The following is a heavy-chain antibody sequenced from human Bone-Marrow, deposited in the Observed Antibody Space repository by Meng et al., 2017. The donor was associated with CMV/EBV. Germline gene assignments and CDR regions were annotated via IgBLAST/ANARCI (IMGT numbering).Heavy chain of an antibody. Sequence: QVKLVQSGAGVKKPGASVKVSCKASGYTFTGYYMHWVRQAPGQGLEWMGWINPNSGGTNYAQKFQGRVTMTRDTSISTAYMELSRLRSDDTAVYYCARDLDYGDYASDYWGQGTLVTVSS. CDR1: GYTFTGYY. CDR3: ARDLDYGDYASDY. V-gene: IGHV1-2*02. CDR2: INPNSGGT. D-gene: IGHD4-17*01. J-gene: IGHJ4*02.